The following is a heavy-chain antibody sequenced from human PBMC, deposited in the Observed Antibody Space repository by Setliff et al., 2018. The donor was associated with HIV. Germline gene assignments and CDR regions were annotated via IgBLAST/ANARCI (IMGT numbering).Heavy chain of an antibody. CDR2: INAGNGNT. V-gene: IGHV1-3*01. CDR3: ARSRSGWSSPFDY. J-gene: IGHJ4*02. Sequence: ASVKVSCKASGYTFTSYAMHWVRQAPGQRLEWMGWINAGNGNTKYSQKFQGRVTLTRDTSASTAYMELSSLRSEDTAVYYCARSRSGWSSPFDYWGQGTLVTSPQ. D-gene: IGHD6-19*01. CDR1: GYTFTSYA.